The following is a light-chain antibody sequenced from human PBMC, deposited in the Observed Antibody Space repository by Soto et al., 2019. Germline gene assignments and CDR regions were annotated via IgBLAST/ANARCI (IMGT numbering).Light chain of an antibody. CDR1: SANIGSNY. CDR3: AAWDDSLSGYV. V-gene: IGLV1-47*01. J-gene: IGLJ1*01. CDR2: END. Sequence: QSVLTQPPSASGTPGLTVTISCSGSSANIGSNYVYWYLQLPGTAPKLLIYENDQRPSGVPDRFSGSKSGTSASLAISGLRSEDEADYYCAAWDDSLSGYVFGAGTKVTVL.